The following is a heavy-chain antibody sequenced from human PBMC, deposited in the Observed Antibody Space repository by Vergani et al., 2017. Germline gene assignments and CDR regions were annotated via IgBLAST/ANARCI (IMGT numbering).Heavy chain of an antibody. V-gene: IGHV4-31*11. CDR2: IFYRGTT. D-gene: IGHD6-25*01. J-gene: IGHJ6*03. CDR3: ARVDTQVPATSHFYYMDV. CDR1: GGSISSGDHC. Sequence: QVQLQESGPGVVKPSQTLSLTCAVSGGSISSGDHCWTWIRQRPGKGLEWIGYIFYRGTTYDNPSLRSRLTISVDTSQNQFSLKLRSVTAADTAVYYCARVDTQVPATSHFYYMDVWGKGTTVVVSS.